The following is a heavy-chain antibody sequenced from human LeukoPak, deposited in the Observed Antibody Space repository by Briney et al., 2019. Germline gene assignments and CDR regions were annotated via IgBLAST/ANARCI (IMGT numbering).Heavy chain of an antibody. J-gene: IGHJ6*03. V-gene: IGHV4-34*01. CDR3: ARVVVPAADMDV. Sequence: SETLSLTCAVYGGSFSGYYWSWIRQPPGKGLEWIGEINHSGSTNYNPSLKSRVTISVDTSKNQFSLKLSSVTAADTTVYYCARVVVPAADMDVWGKGTTVTVFS. D-gene: IGHD2-2*01. CDR1: GGSFSGYY. CDR2: INHSGST.